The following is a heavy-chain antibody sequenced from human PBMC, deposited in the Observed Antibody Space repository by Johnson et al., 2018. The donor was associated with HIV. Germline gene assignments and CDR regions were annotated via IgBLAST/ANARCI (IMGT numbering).Heavy chain of an antibody. J-gene: IGHJ3*02. CDR1: GFTFSSYW. D-gene: IGHD3-16*01. CDR3: ARSDRAEGGRGDAFHI. V-gene: IGHV3-13*01. CDR2: IGTAGDT. Sequence: VQLVESGGGLVQPGGSLRLSCAASGFTFSSYWMSWVRQATGKGLEWVSAIGTAGDTYYRGSVKGRFTISRENAKNSLYLQMNSLRAGDTAVYYCARSDRAEGGRGDAFHIWGQGTMVTVSS.